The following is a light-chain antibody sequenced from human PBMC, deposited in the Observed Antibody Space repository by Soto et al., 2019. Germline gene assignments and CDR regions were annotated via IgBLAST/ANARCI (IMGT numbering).Light chain of an antibody. J-gene: IGLJ3*02. V-gene: IGLV1-51*01. Sequence: QSVLTQPPSASGTPGQRVTISCSGSNSNVGNNTVNWYQQFPGTSPRLLIYDNDKRPSGIPDRFSGSKSGTSATLGITGLQTGDEADYYCGTWDATLSAGVFGGGTKLTVL. CDR3: GTWDATLSAGV. CDR2: DND. CDR1: NSNVGNNT.